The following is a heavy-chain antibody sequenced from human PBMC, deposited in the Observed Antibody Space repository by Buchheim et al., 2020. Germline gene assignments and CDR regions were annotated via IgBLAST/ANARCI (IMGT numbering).Heavy chain of an antibody. CDR2: MNPNSGNT. D-gene: IGHD6-13*01. CDR1: GYTFTSYD. CDR3: ARGLGYSSSWYVMSYYYGMDV. V-gene: IGHV1-8*01. J-gene: IGHJ6*02. Sequence: QVQLVQSGAEVKKPGASVKVSCKASGYTFTSYDINWVRQATGQGLEWMGWMNPNSGNTGYAQKFQGRVTMTRNTSISTAYMELSNLRSEDTAVYYCARGLGYSSSWYVMSYYYGMDVWGQGTT.